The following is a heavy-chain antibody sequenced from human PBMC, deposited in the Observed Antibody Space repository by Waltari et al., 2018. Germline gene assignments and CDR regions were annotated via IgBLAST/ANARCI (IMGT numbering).Heavy chain of an antibody. CDR3: ARGRTGYYTAYFDY. Sequence: EVQLVESGGGLVQPGGSLRLSCAASGFTFRSYSMNWVPQAPGKGLEWVSYISSSSSTIYYADSVKGRFTISRDNAKNSLYLQMNSLRAEDTAVYYCARGRTGYYTAYFDYWGQGTLVTVSS. CDR2: ISSSSSTI. D-gene: IGHD3-9*01. J-gene: IGHJ4*02. CDR1: GFTFRSYS. V-gene: IGHV3-48*04.